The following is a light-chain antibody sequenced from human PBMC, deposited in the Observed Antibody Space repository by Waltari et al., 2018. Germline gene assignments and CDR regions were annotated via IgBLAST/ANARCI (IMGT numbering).Light chain of an antibody. CDR3: QQYYSIPYT. V-gene: IGKV1-12*01. CDR1: QDIASW. J-gene: IGKJ2*01. Sequence: QMTQSPLSVSASIGDRVAISCRASQDIASWLAWYQQHPGKAPRLLVYAASNLQSGVPSRFSGSGSGTNFTLTINSLQAEDVAVYYCQQYYSIPYTFGQGTKLEIK. CDR2: AAS.